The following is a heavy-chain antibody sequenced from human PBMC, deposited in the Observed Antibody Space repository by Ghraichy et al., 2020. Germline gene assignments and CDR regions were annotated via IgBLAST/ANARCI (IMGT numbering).Heavy chain of an antibody. CDR3: ARVLRTGMATRSFDY. J-gene: IGHJ4*02. D-gene: IGHD5-24*01. CDR2: VSHSGNS. CDR1: GVSFNDYY. V-gene: IGHV4-34*01. Sequence: SETLSLTCTVSGVSFNDYYWSWVRQPPGKGLEWIGVVSHSGNSYYKPSLESRVTISGDTSKKPFSLKVTSVTVADTAVYYCARVLRTGMATRSFDYWGQGTVVSVAS.